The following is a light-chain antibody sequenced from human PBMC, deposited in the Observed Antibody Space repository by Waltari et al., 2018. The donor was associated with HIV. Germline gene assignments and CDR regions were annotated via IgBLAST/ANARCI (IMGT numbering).Light chain of an antibody. CDR3: CSYAGSYTEV. V-gene: IGLV2-11*01. CDR2: DVS. CDR1: SSDVGGYNY. J-gene: IGLJ1*01. Sequence: QSALTQPRSVSGSPGQSVTISCTGTSSDVGGYNYVSWYQQHPGKAPKLMIYDVSKRPSGVPDRFSGSKSGNTASLTISGLHAEDEADYYCCSYAGSYTEVFGTGTKVTVL.